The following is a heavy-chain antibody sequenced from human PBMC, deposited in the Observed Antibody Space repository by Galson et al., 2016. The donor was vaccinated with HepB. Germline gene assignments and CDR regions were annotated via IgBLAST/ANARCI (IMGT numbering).Heavy chain of an antibody. D-gene: IGHD3-9*01. CDR1: DFSVTRNY. Sequence: SLRLSCAASDFSVTRNYMNWVRQAPGKGLEWVSVIYAGGSTYYADSVKGRFIVSRDKSKNTVYLQMDSLRRDDTAVYYCARAPVNYDVLTGRDWYFDVWCRGTLVTVSS. CDR2: IYAGGST. CDR3: ARAPVNYDVLTGRDWYFDV. J-gene: IGHJ2*01. V-gene: IGHV3-53*01.